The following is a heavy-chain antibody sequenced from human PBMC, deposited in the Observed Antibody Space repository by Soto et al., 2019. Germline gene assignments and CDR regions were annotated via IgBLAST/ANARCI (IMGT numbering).Heavy chain of an antibody. J-gene: IGHJ6*02. CDR1: GGSIGSSSNY. CDR2: VYYGGST. Sequence: PSETLSLTCTVSGGSIGSSSNYWGWIRQPPGKGLEWIGNVYYGGSTYYNPSLKSRVTISVETSKSQFSLKLSSVTAADTAVYYCAGGDYYHSSGYYFYYYTMDVWGQGTTVTVSS. D-gene: IGHD3-22*01. CDR3: AGGDYYHSSGYYFYYYTMDV. V-gene: IGHV4-39*01.